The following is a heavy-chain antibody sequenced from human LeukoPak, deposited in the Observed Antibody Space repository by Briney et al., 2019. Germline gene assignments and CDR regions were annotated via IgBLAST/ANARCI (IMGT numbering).Heavy chain of an antibody. J-gene: IGHJ4*02. CDR1: GFTFSTHA. Sequence: GRSLRLSCAASGFTFSTHAMHWVRQPPGKGLEWVAVISSDGSDKYYADSVKGRFTISRDNSKNTLYLQMNSLRAEDTTVYYCARSSSSYFYTSLDYRGQGTLVTVSS. V-gene: IGHV3-30*01. CDR2: ISSDGSDK. D-gene: IGHD5-18*01. CDR3: ARSSSSYFYTSLDY.